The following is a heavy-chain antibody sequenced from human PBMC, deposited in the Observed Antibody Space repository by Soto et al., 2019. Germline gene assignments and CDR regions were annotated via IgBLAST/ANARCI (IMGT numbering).Heavy chain of an antibody. D-gene: IGHD2-21*02. J-gene: IGHJ4*02. V-gene: IGHV3-21*01. CDR1: GLTFSSQS. CDR3: ARTHSQVTPFDY. CDR2: ISERSNFI. Sequence: PVGSLSLSCEASGLTFSSQSMTWVRRAPGKGLEWVSYISERSNFIYYAESVKGRFTVSRDNARNSIYLQMDGLRADDTAVYYCARTHSQVTPFDYWGPGTLVTVSS.